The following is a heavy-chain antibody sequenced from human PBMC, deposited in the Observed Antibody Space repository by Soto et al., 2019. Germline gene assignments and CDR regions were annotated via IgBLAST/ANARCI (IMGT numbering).Heavy chain of an antibody. Sequence: ASVKVSCKASGGTFSSYTISWVRQAPGQGLEWMGRIIPILGIANYAQKFQGRVTITADKSTSTAYMEMSSLRSEDTAVYYWARALVEPADYVWRSSMDRYYGMDVWGQGTTVTVSS. CDR1: GGTFSSYT. J-gene: IGHJ6*02. CDR2: IIPILGIA. CDR3: ARALVEPADYVWRSSMDRYYGMDV. V-gene: IGHV1-69*02. D-gene: IGHD3-16*01.